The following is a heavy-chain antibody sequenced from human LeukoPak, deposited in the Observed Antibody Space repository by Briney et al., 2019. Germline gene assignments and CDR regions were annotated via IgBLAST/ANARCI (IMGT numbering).Heavy chain of an antibody. CDR3: ARGAYSSGWAYFDH. CDR1: GFTFSSSV. D-gene: IGHD6-19*01. Sequence: GGSLRLSCAASGFTFSSSVMSWVRQAPGKGLEWVSAISARGDTTYYTDSVKGRFTISRDNPKNTLYLHMDSLRAEDTAVYYCARGAYSSGWAYFDHWDQGTLVTVSS. J-gene: IGHJ4*02. V-gene: IGHV3-23*01. CDR2: ISARGDTT.